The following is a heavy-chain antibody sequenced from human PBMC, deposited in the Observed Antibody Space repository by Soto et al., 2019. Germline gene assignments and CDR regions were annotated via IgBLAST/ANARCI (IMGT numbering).Heavy chain of an antibody. V-gene: IGHV4-59*01. CDR2: IYYSGST. CDR3: ARDPGSTDLWYFDY. CDR1: GGSISSYY. D-gene: IGHD3-3*01. Sequence: SETLSLTCTVSGGSISSYYWSWIRQPPGKGLEWIGYIYYSGSTNYNPSLKSRVTISVDTSKNQFSLKLSSVTAADTAVYYCARDPGSTDLWYFDYWGQGTLVTVSS. J-gene: IGHJ4*02.